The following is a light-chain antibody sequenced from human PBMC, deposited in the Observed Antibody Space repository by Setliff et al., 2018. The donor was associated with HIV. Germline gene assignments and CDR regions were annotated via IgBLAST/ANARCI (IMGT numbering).Light chain of an antibody. CDR3: TSYTSSNTFL. J-gene: IGLJ2*01. V-gene: IGLV2-14*01. Sequence: QSALTQPASVSGFPGQSITISCSGTSGDVGGYNYVSWYQQHPGKAPKLIICDVTKRPSGVPNRFSGSKSGNTASLTISGLQAEDEADYYCTSYTSSNTFLFGGGT. CDR1: SGDVGGYNY. CDR2: DVT.